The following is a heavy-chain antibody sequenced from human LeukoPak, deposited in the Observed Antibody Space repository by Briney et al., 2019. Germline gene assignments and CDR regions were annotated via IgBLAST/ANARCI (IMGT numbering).Heavy chain of an antibody. V-gene: IGHV3-74*01. Sequence: GGSLRLSCAASGFTFSSYWMHWVRQAPGKGLVWVSRINSDGSSTSYADSVKGRFTISRDNAKNTLYLQMNSLRAEDTAVYYCAKELHDYVWGSYRRYYFDYWGQGTLVTVSS. D-gene: IGHD3-16*02. J-gene: IGHJ4*02. CDR1: GFTFSSYW. CDR3: AKELHDYVWGSYRRYYFDY. CDR2: INSDGSST.